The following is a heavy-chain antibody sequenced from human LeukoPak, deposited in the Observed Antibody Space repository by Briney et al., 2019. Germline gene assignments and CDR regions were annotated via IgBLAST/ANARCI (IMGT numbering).Heavy chain of an antibody. D-gene: IGHD3-22*01. CDR3: ARPQPPYYYDSSGYYYDY. J-gene: IGHJ4*02. CDR1: GGSFSGYY. V-gene: IGHV4-34*01. CDR2: INHSGST. Sequence: PSETLSLTCAVYGGSFSGYYWSWIRQPPGKGLEWIGEINHSGSTNYNPSLKSRVTISADTTTNQSSLKLSSVTAADTAVYYCARPQPPYYYDSSGYYYDYWGQGTLVTVSS.